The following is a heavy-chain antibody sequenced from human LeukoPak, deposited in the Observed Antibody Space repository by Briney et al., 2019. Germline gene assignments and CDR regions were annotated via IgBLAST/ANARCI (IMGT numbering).Heavy chain of an antibody. CDR1: GYSFSTHW. CDR3: ARGAAAGTEVDY. CDR2: ISAYNGNT. Sequence: ASVKVSCKASGYSFSTHWMHWVRQAPGQGLEWMGWISAYNGNTNYAQKLQGRVTMTTDTSTSTAYMELRSLRSDDTAVYYCARGAAAGTEVDYWGQGTLVTVSS. D-gene: IGHD6-13*01. J-gene: IGHJ4*02. V-gene: IGHV1-18*04.